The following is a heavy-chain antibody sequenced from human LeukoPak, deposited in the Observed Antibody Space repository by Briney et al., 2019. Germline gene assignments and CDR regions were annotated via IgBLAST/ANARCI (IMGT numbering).Heavy chain of an antibody. CDR1: GYTFTGYY. J-gene: IGHJ6*03. CDR3: ARDLGIAAAGPKYYYYYMDV. V-gene: IGHV1-2*02. CDR2: INPNSGGT. Sequence: ASVKVSCKASGYTFTGYYMHWVRQAPGQGLEWMGWINPNSGGTNYAQKFQGRVTMTRDTSISTAYMELSRLRSDDTAVYYCARDLGIAAAGPKYYYYYMDVWGKGTTVTVSS. D-gene: IGHD6-13*01.